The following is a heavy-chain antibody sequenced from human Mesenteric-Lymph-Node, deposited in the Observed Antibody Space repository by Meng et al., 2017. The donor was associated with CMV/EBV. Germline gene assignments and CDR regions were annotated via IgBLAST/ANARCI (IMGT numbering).Heavy chain of an antibody. CDR3: ARKIFGVIIRFDF. CDR1: GGSIGSSSYY. CDR2: IYYSGRT. V-gene: IGHV4-39*07. J-gene: IGHJ4*02. D-gene: IGHD3-3*01. Sequence: GSLRLSCTVSGGSIGSSSYYWGWIRQPPGKGLEWIGSIYYSGRTYYNPSLKRRVTISVDTSKNQFSLRLSSVTAADTAVYYCARKIFGVIIRFDFWGQGTLVTVSS.